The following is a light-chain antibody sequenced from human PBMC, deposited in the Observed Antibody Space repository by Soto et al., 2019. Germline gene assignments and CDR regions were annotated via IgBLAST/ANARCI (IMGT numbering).Light chain of an antibody. Sequence: DIVMTQSPDSLAVSLGERATINCKSSQSVLYSSNNKNYLGWYQKKPGQPPKLLIDWASARESGVPDRFSGSGSWTDFTLTISSLQAEDVAVYYCQQFYSTPLTFGGGTKVEIK. CDR2: WAS. CDR1: QSVLYSSNNKNY. V-gene: IGKV4-1*01. J-gene: IGKJ4*01. CDR3: QQFYSTPLT.